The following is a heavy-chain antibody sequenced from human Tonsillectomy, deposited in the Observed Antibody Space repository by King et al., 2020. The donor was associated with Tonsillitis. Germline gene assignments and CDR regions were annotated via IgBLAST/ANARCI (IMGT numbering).Heavy chain of an antibody. CDR3: ARDLCTTRCFAGCFDP. D-gene: IGHD2-2*01. J-gene: IGHJ5*02. Sequence: QIQLVQSGAEVKKPGASVKVSCKASGYTFTDYYIHWVRQAPGQGLEWLGWINPNSGGTDYAQKFQGRVTITRDTSISKAYLELSRLRSDDTAVYYCARDLCTTRCFAGCFDPWGQGTLVTVSS. V-gene: IGHV1-2*02. CDR2: INPNSGGT. CDR1: GYTFTDYY.